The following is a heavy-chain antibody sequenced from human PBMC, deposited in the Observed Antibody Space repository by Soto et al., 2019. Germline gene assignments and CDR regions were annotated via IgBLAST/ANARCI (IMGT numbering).Heavy chain of an antibody. CDR1: GFTFSRYG. CDR2: IVRDGGQK. J-gene: IGHJ4*02. V-gene: IGHV3-33*01. Sequence: QVHLVESGGGVVQPGRPLRLSCAASGFTFSRYGMHWVRQAPGKGLEWVGVIVRDGGQKQYADSARGRFSISRDNSKSTLCLEMNSVTVEDTAVYYCARHDDFEDNGLDYWGQGTLVTVSS. CDR3: ARHDDFEDNGLDY. D-gene: IGHD1-1*01.